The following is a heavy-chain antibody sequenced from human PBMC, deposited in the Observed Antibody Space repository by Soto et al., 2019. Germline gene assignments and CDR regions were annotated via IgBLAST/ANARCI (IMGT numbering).Heavy chain of an antibody. CDR1: GFTFSNYA. J-gene: IGHJ4*02. D-gene: IGHD3-22*01. CDR3: AKAKDSGYWAFDY. Sequence: GGSLRLSCAASGFTFSNYAMSWVRQAPGKGLEWVSAMSGSGDSTYYADSVKGRFTISRDNSKNALYLQMNSLRAEDTAVYYCAKAKDSGYWAFDYWGQGTLVTVSS. V-gene: IGHV3-23*01. CDR2: MSGSGDST.